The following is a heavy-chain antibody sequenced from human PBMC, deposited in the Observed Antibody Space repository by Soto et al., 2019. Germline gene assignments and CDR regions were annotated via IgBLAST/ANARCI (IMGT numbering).Heavy chain of an antibody. CDR2: ISGSGGST. D-gene: IGHD2-2*01. J-gene: IGHJ6*03. CDR3: AMCSINYLQRYYYYYMDV. CDR1: GFTFSSYA. Sequence: PGGSLRLSCAASGFTFSSYAMSWVRQAPGKGLEWVSAISGSGGSTYYADSVKGRFTISRDNSKNTLYLQMNSLRAEDTAVYYCAMCSINYLQRYYYYYMDVWGKGTTVTVSS. V-gene: IGHV3-23*01.